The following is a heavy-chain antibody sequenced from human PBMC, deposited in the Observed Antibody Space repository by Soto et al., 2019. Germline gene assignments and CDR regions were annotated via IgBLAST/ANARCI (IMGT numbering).Heavy chain of an antibody. CDR2: MYPGDSDA. CDR3: ARLPRDCNKTSCYYADH. J-gene: IGHJ4*02. Sequence: GESLKISCRGSGYDFNTNWFGWVRQLPGRGLEWVGIMYPGDSDARYNPSLQGHVTLSVDVTVSTAFLQWRSLETSDTGMYFCARLPRDCNKTSCYYADHWGQGTQVTVSS. CDR1: GYDFNTNW. D-gene: IGHD3-3*01. V-gene: IGHV5-51*01.